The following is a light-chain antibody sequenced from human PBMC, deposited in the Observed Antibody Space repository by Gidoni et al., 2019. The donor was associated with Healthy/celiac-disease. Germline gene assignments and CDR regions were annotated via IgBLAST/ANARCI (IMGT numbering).Light chain of an antibody. Sequence: EIVLTQSPGTLSLSPGERATLSCRASQIVSSSYLAWYPQKPGQAPRLLIYGASSRATGIPDRFSGSGSGTDFTLTISRLEPEDFAVYYCQQYGSSPLTFGGGTKVEIK. V-gene: IGKV3-20*01. CDR1: QIVSSSY. J-gene: IGKJ4*01. CDR3: QQYGSSPLT. CDR2: GAS.